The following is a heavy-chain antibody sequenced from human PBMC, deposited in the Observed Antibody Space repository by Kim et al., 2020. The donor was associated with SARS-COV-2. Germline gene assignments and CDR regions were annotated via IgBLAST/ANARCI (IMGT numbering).Heavy chain of an antibody. CDR3: ARESDYGDPPAFDI. Sequence: SETLSLTCTVSGGSISSGGYYWSWIRQHPGKGLEWIGYIYYSGSTYYNPSLKSQVTISVDTSKNQFSLKLSSVTAADTAVYYCARESDYGDPPAFDIWGQGTMVTVSS. J-gene: IGHJ3*02. CDR2: IYYSGST. D-gene: IGHD4-17*01. CDR1: GGSISSGGYY. V-gene: IGHV4-31*01.